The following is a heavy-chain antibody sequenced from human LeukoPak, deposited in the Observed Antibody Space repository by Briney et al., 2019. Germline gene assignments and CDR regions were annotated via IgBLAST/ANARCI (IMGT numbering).Heavy chain of an antibody. D-gene: IGHD3-16*01. V-gene: IGHV4-59*01. Sequence: SETLSLTCIVSGGSISKYYWSWVRQPPGKGLEWIGYISYSGNTKYNSSLKSRVTISLDTSKNQFSLKLTSVTAADTAVYYCARGGGLDVWGQGATVTVSS. J-gene: IGHJ6*02. CDR1: GGSISKYY. CDR3: ARGGGLDV. CDR2: ISYSGNT.